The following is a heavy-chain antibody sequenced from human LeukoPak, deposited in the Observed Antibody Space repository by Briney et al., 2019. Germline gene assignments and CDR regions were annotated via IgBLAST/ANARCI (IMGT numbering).Heavy chain of an antibody. CDR1: GYRFTSYW. Sequence: GESLKISCKGSGYRFTSYWIGWVRQMPGKGLEWMGIIHPGDSDTRYSPSFQGQVTISADKSISTAYVQWRSLRASDTATYYCARQALGYCSGGNCYSDYWGQGTLVSVSS. V-gene: IGHV5-51*01. J-gene: IGHJ4*02. CDR3: ARQALGYCSGGNCYSDY. D-gene: IGHD2-15*01. CDR2: IHPGDSDT.